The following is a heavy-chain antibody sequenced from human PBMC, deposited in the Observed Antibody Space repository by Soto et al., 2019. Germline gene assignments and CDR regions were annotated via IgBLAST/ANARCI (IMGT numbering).Heavy chain of an antibody. Sequence: ASVKVSCKVSGYTFTSYGISWVRQGPGQGLELMGWISAYNGNTNYAQKLQGRVTMTTDTSTSTAYMELRSLRSDDTAVYYCARGNAGYRFLEWPSSGWTQNYYYYGMDVWGQGTTVTVS. J-gene: IGHJ6*02. CDR1: GYTFTSYG. CDR3: ARGNAGYRFLEWPSSGWTQNYYYYGMDV. D-gene: IGHD3-3*01. V-gene: IGHV1-18*01. CDR2: ISAYNGNT.